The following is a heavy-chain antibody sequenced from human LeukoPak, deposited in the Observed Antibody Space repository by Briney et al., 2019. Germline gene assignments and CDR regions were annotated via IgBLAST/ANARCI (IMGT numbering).Heavy chain of an antibody. CDR1: GYTFTGYY. Sequence: ASVKVSCKASGYTFTGYYIHWVRQAPGQRLEWMGWINPNSGGTNYAQKFQGRVTMTRGTSISTAYMELTRLRSDDTAVYYCARDTAMVTYWFDPWGQGTLVTVSS. V-gene: IGHV1-2*02. J-gene: IGHJ5*02. CDR3: ARDTAMVTYWFDP. CDR2: INPNSGGT. D-gene: IGHD5-18*01.